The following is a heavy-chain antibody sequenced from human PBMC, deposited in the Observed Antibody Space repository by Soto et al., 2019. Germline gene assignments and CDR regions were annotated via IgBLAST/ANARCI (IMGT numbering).Heavy chain of an antibody. D-gene: IGHD2-21*01. J-gene: IGHJ6*02. CDR3: AKDLRTTISDYGMDV. CDR1: GFTFGXXX. V-gene: IGHV3-30*18. CDR2: ISYDETNE. Sequence: QVQLVESGXXXXQPGGSLRLTCVASGFTFGXXXXHWVRQAPGKXXXXGPVISYDETNEYYVDSVKGRFTISRDNSKSTLYLQMNRLRPEDTAVYKCAKDLRTTISDYGMDVWGQGTTVTVSS.